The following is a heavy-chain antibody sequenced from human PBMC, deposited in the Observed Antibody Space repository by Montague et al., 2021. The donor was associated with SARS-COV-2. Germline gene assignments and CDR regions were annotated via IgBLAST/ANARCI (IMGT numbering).Heavy chain of an antibody. V-gene: IGHV3-23*01. J-gene: IGHJ4*02. Sequence: SLRLSCPASGFTFSSSAMSWVRQAPGKGLEWVSTISGGGVSTYYADSVKGRFTISRDNSKNTLYLQMNSLRAEDTAVYYCARAPPISAVSSPRRNQFFFDSWGQGTLVTASS. CDR3: ARAPPISAVSSPRRNQFFFDS. CDR1: GFTFSSSA. D-gene: IGHD2-2*01. CDR2: ISGGGVST.